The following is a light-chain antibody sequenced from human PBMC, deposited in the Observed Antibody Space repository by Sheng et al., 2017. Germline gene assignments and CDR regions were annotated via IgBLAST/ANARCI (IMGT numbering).Light chain of an antibody. J-gene: IGKJ1*01. V-gene: IGKV1-5*03. CDR3: HQYNSFSPT. CDR2: QAS. CDR1: QTISTW. Sequence: DIQMTQSPSTLSASVGDRVTITCRASQTISTWVAWYQQKPGKAPNLLIYQASTLQTGVPSRFSGSGSGTEFTLTISCLQPDDFATYYCHQYNSFSPTFGQGTKV.